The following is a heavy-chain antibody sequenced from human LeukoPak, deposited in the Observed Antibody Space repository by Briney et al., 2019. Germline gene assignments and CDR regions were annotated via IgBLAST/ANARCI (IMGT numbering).Heavy chain of an antibody. D-gene: IGHD6-13*01. CDR1: GGTFISYI. CDR3: ARAPMGAAALY. J-gene: IGHJ4*02. V-gene: IGHV1-69*06. Sequence: SVKVSCKASGGTFISYIISWVRQAPGQGLEWMGEIISIFGPANYAQRFQGRVTITADKSTNTAYMELSSLRSDDSAVYYCARAPMGAAALYWGQGTLVTVSS. CDR2: IISIFGPA.